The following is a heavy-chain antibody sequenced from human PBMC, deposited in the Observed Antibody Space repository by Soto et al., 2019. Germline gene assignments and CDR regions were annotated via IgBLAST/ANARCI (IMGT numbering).Heavy chain of an antibody. CDR3: ARTPSRYYYYYYMDV. J-gene: IGHJ6*03. Sequence: SETLSLTCAVSGASVSSSSYFWGWIRQPPGKGLEWIGSIYNSGTTNYNPSLKSRVTISVDTSKNQFSLKLSSVTAADTAVYYCARTPSRYYYYYYMDVWGKGTTVTVSS. V-gene: IGHV4-39*07. CDR1: GASVSSSSYF. CDR2: IYNSGTT. D-gene: IGHD2-15*01.